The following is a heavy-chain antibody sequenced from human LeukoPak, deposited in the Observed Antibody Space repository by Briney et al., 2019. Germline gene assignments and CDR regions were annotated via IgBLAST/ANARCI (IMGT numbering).Heavy chain of an antibody. Sequence: GGSLRLSCAASGFTFSSYGMHWVRQAPGKGLEWVAFIRYDGSNKYYADSVKGRFTISRDNSKNTLYLQMNSLRAEDTAVYYCAKEVQWLVPFFDYWGQGTLVTVSS. D-gene: IGHD6-19*01. CDR1: GFTFSSYG. J-gene: IGHJ4*02. CDR2: IRYDGSNK. V-gene: IGHV3-30*02. CDR3: AKEVQWLVPFFDY.